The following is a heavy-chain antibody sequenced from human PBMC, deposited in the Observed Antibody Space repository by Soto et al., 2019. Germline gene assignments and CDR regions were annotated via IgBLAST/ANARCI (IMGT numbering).Heavy chain of an antibody. CDR2: IIPLFGTT. J-gene: IGHJ4*02. CDR1: EGTFSNYA. V-gene: IGHV1-69*01. D-gene: IGHD4-17*01. Sequence: QVQLVQSGAEVKKPGSSVKVSCKASEGTFSNYAISWVRQAPGQGLEWMGGIIPLFGTTNYAQKFQGRVTITADESTTTAYMELISLTSEETAVYFCARDHSIYGDYAVKGLRDWGQGVLVTVSS. CDR3: ARDHSIYGDYAVKGLRD.